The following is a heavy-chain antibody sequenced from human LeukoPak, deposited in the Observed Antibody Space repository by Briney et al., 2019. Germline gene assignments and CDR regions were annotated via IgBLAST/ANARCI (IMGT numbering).Heavy chain of an antibody. D-gene: IGHD3-16*01. CDR3: ARGGLVTWGVDAFDI. CDR1: GGSISSYC. J-gene: IGHJ3*02. Sequence: SETLSLTCTVSGGSISSYCWSWLRQPPGKGLEWVGYIYYSGSTNYNPSLKSRVTISADTSKNQFSLKLSSVTAADTAVYYCARGGLVTWGVDAFDIWGQGTMVTVSS. CDR2: IYYSGST. V-gene: IGHV4-59*01.